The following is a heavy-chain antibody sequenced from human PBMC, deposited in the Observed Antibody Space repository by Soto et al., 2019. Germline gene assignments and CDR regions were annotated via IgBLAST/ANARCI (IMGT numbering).Heavy chain of an antibody. CDR3: ARSESDYSAFDY. J-gene: IGHJ4*02. Sequence: QVQLVQSGAEVKKPGASVKVSCKASGYTFTRNAIHWVRQAPGQRLEGIGRIKAGNGDTKYSQKFQDRVTITRDTSARAAYMELSTLGSEDTSIYYCARSESDYSAFDYWGPGTLVTVSS. V-gene: IGHV1-3*01. CDR2: IKAGNGDT. D-gene: IGHD3-3*01. CDR1: GYTFTRNA.